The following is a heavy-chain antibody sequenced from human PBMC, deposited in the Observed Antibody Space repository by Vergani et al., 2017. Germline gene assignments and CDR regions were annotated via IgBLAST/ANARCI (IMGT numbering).Heavy chain of an antibody. CDR1: GGSISSSNW. J-gene: IGHJ5*02. Sequence: QVQLQESGPGLVKPSGTLSLTCAVSGGSISSSNWWSWVRQPPGKGLEWIGEIYHSGSTNYNPSLKSRGTIAVDKSKNQFSLKLSSVTAADTAVYYCARDQSGGSYRENWFDPWGQGTLVTVSS. CDR3: ARDQSGGSYRENWFDP. CDR2: IYHSGST. D-gene: IGHD1-26*01. V-gene: IGHV4-4*02.